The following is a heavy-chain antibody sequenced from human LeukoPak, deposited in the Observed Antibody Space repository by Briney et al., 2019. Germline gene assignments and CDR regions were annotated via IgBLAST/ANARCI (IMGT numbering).Heavy chain of an antibody. J-gene: IGHJ6*03. CDR2: IYYSGST. Sequence: SETLSLTCTVSGGSISSSSYYWGWIRQPPGRGLEWIGSIYYSGSTYYNPSLKSRVTISVDTSKNQFSLKLSSVTAADTAVYYCARHGYYYHYMDVWGKGTTVTVSS. CDR1: GGSISSSSYY. CDR3: ARHGYYYHYMDV. V-gene: IGHV4-39*01.